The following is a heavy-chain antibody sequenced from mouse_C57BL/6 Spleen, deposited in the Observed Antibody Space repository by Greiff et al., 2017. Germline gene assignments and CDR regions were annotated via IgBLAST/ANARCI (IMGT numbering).Heavy chain of an antibody. Sequence: EVKLMESGGGLVKPGGSLTLSCAASGFTFSSYAMSWVRQTPEKRLEWVATISDGGSYTYYPDNVKGRFTISRDNAKNNLYLQMSHLKSEDTAMYYCARDLGRGFDYWGQGTTLTVSS. CDR3: ARDLGRGFDY. CDR1: GFTFSSYA. D-gene: IGHD4-1*01. J-gene: IGHJ2*01. CDR2: ISDGGSYT. V-gene: IGHV5-4*01.